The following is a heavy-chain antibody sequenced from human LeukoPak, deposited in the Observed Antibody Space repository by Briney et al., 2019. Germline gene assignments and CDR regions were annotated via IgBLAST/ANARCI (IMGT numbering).Heavy chain of an antibody. J-gene: IGHJ4*02. V-gene: IGHV3-23*01. CDR2: ISGSGSNT. D-gene: IGHD3-10*01. Sequence: GGSLRLSCEASGFTFSNYAMSWVRQAPGKGLEWVSVISGSGSNTYYADSMKGRFTISRDNSKNTLFLQMNSPRAEDTAVFYCARVFYGSGTYRYFDHWGQGTLVTVSS. CDR1: GFTFSNYA. CDR3: ARVFYGSGTYRYFDH.